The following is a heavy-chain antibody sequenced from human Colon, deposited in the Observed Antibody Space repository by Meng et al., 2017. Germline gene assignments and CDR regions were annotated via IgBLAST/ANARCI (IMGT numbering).Heavy chain of an antibody. D-gene: IGHD2-15*01. Sequence: GESLKISCAASGFTFTNYAMSWVRQAPGKGLEWVSSLTRSGGSTYYPDSVKGRFTISRDNSKNTVYLQMDSLRAEDTALYYCAAGGDSGGWFFAYWGQGTLVTVSS. J-gene: IGHJ4*02. V-gene: IGHV3-23*01. CDR2: LTRSGGST. CDR1: GFTFTNYA. CDR3: AAGGDSGGWFFAY.